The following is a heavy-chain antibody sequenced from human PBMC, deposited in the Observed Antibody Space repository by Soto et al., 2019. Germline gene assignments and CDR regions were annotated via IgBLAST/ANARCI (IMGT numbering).Heavy chain of an antibody. D-gene: IGHD2-2*01. CDR3: ATAMARFQLQMAFDI. Sequence: ASVKVSCKVSGYTLTELSMHWVRQAPGKGLEWMGGFDPEDGETIYAQKFQGRVTMTEDTSTDTAYMELSSLRSEDTAVYYCATAMARFQLQMAFDIWGQGTMVTVSS. CDR1: GYTLTELS. J-gene: IGHJ3*02. V-gene: IGHV1-24*01. CDR2: FDPEDGET.